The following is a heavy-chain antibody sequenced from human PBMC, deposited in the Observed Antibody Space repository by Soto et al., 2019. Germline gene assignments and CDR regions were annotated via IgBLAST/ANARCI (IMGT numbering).Heavy chain of an antibody. CDR3: AKEMGDYYDSSGSWFDP. V-gene: IGHV3-53*01. CDR2: IYSGGST. D-gene: IGHD3-22*01. J-gene: IGHJ5*02. Sequence: GGGLIQPGGSLRLSCAASGFTVSSNYMSWVRQAPGKGLEWVSVIYSGGSTYYADSVRGRFTISRDNSKNTLYLQMNSLRAEDTALYFCAKEMGDYYDSSGSWFDPWGQGTLVTVSS. CDR1: GFTVSSNY.